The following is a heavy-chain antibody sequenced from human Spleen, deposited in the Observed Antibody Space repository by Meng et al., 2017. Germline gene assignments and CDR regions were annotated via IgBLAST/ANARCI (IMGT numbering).Heavy chain of an antibody. CDR1: GYRFSSYG. Sequence: VQLVQSGGEVKNPGASVKFSCEASGYRFSSYGITWVRQGPGQGLEWMGWISGYNGNTNYAQKFQGRVTMTTDTSTSTGYMELRSLTSDDTAMYYCARVPYGSASSGGWIDPWGQGTLVTVSS. CDR2: ISGYNGNT. CDR3: ARVPYGSASSGGWIDP. J-gene: IGHJ5*02. D-gene: IGHD3-10*01. V-gene: IGHV1-18*01.